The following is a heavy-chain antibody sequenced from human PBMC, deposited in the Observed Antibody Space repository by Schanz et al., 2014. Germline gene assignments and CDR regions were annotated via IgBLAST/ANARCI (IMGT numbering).Heavy chain of an antibody. CDR2: INHSGVT. V-gene: IGHV4-34*01. CDR1: GGSFNDYH. D-gene: IGHD2-15*01. J-gene: IGHJ4*02. CDR3: VRGRPLACTGGSCNRWDY. Sequence: QVQLQQWGPGLLKPSETLSLSCAVSGGSFNDYHWSWIRQPPGKGLEWIGEINHSGVTDYNPSLKSRVPILVDTPKNQLSLGLRSVTAADTAVYYCVRGRPLACTGGSCNRWDYWGRGTLVAVSS.